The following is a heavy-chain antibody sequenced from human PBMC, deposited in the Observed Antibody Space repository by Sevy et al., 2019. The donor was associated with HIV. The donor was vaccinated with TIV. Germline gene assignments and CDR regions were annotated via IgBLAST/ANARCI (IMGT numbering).Heavy chain of an antibody. Sequence: ASVKVSCKASGYTFINYGITWVRQAPGQGLEWMGWISAYNGNTNYAQKLQGRVTMTTDTSTSTAYMELRSLRSDDTAVYYCARDLGTPYYYYYMDVWGKGTTVTFSS. V-gene: IGHV1-18*01. CDR1: GYTFINYG. D-gene: IGHD1-1*01. CDR2: ISAYNGNT. CDR3: ARDLGTPYYYYYMDV. J-gene: IGHJ6*03.